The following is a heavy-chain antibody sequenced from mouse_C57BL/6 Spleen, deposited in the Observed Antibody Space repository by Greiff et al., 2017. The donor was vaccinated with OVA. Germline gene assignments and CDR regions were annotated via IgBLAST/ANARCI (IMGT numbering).Heavy chain of an antibody. D-gene: IGHD1-1*01. J-gene: IGHJ3*01. CDR3: ARKDYGSSYGFAY. V-gene: IGHV1-55*01. Sequence: VQLQQPGAELVKPGASVKMSCKASGYTFTSYWITWVKQRPGQGLAWIGDIYPGSGSTNYNEKFKSKATLTVDTSSSTAYMQLSSLTSEDSAVYYCARKDYGSSYGFAYWGQGTLVTVSA. CDR2: IYPGSGST. CDR1: GYTFTSYW.